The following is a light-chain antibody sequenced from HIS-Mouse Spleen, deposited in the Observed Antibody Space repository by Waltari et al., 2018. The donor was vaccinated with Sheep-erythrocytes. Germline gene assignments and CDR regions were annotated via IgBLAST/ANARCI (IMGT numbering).Light chain of an antibody. J-gene: IGLJ1*01. Sequence: QSALTQPRSVSGSPGQSVTIPCTGPSSVVGGYNHVSWYQQPPGKAPKLMIYDVSKRPSGVPDRFSGSKSGNTASLTISGLQAEDEADYYCCSYAGSYNHVFATGTKVTVL. CDR1: SSVVGGYNH. CDR2: DVS. V-gene: IGLV2-11*01. CDR3: CSYAGSYNHV.